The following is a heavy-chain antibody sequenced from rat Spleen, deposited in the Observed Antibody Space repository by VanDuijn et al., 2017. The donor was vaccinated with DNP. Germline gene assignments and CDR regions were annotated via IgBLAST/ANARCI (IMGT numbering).Heavy chain of an antibody. Sequence: EVQLQESGPGLVKPSQSLSLTCSVTGYSITSSYRWNWIRKFPGNKLEWMGSVNSAGTTNYNPSLKSRISITRDTSKNQFFLQLNSVTTEDTATYYCARNYGYNSLYAMDAWGQGTSVTVSS. CDR1: GYSITSSYR. J-gene: IGHJ4*01. D-gene: IGHD1-9*01. CDR2: VNSAGTT. CDR3: ARNYGYNSLYAMDA. V-gene: IGHV3-3*01.